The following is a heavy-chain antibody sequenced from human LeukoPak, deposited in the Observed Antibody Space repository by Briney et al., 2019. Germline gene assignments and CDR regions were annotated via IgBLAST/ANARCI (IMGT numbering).Heavy chain of an antibody. CDR3: ARNYCSGGSCYSGLDY. J-gene: IGHJ4*02. CDR1: GGSISSGSYY. V-gene: IGHV4-61*02. D-gene: IGHD2-15*01. Sequence: SETLSLTCTVSGGSISSGSYYWSWIRQPAGKGLEWIGRIYTSGSTNYNPSLKSRVTISVDTSKNQFSLKLSSVTAADTAVYYCARNYCSGGSCYSGLDYWGQGTLVTVSS. CDR2: IYTSGST.